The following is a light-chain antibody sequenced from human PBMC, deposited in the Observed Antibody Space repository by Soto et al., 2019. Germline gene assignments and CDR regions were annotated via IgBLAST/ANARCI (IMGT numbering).Light chain of an antibody. Sequence: EIVLTQSPGTLSLSPGERATLSCRASQSVSSSYLAWYQQKPGQAPRLLIYGASSRATGIPDRFSGSGSGTHFTLTISRLEPEDFAVYYCQQYGSSPLTFGGGTNVQIK. J-gene: IGKJ4*01. CDR2: GAS. V-gene: IGKV3-20*01. CDR1: QSVSSSY. CDR3: QQYGSSPLT.